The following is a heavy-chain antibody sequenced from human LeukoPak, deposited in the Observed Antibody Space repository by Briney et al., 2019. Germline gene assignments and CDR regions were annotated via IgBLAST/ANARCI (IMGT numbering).Heavy chain of an antibody. CDR1: GFTFSSYG. CDR3: AKEGYSSSLGWVYYYYYYMNV. J-gene: IGHJ6*03. Sequence: PGGSLRLSCAASGFTFSSYGMHWVRQAPGKGLKWVAFIRYDGSNKYYADSVKGRFTISRDNSKNTLYLQMNSLRAEDTAVYYCAKEGYSSSLGWVYYYYYYMNVWGKGTTVTVSS. V-gene: IGHV3-30*02. CDR2: IRYDGSNK. D-gene: IGHD6-13*01.